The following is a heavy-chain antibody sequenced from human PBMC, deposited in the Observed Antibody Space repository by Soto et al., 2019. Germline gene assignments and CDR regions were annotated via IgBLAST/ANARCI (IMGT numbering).Heavy chain of an antibody. CDR3: GRDGALGDTAVVDS. V-gene: IGHV3-33*01. J-gene: IGHJ4*02. Sequence: QVQLVESGGGVVQPGKSLRLSCAASGFTFSTYGMHWVRQAPGKGLEWVAVIWYDGSNKYHGDSLKGRFTISRDNSKNTLYLQINALRAEDMAVYYCGRDGALGDTAVVDSWGQGTLVTVSS. D-gene: IGHD5-18*01. CDR2: IWYDGSNK. CDR1: GFTFSTYG.